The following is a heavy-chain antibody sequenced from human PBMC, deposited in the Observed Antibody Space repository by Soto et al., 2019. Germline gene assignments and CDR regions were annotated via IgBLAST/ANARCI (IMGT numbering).Heavy chain of an antibody. CDR3: ARDGRGYSYGNHAFDI. V-gene: IGHV3-53*01. J-gene: IGHJ3*02. Sequence: GGSLRLSCAASGFTVSNNYMSWVRQAPGKGLEWVSVIYSGDSTYYADSVTGRFTISRDNSKNTLYLQMNSLRAEDTAVYYCARDGRGYSYGNHAFDIWGQGTMVTVSS. CDR2: IYSGDST. D-gene: IGHD5-12*01. CDR1: GFTVSNNY.